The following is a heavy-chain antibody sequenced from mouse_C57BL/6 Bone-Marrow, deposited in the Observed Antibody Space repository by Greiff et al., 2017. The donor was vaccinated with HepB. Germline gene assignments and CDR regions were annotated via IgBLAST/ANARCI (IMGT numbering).Heavy chain of an antibody. CDR3: ASGITTDFDY. J-gene: IGHJ2*01. V-gene: IGHV1-50*01. Sequence: VKLQQPGAELVKPGASVKLSCKASGYTFTSYWMQWVKQRPGQGLEWIGEIDPSDSYTNYNQKFKGKATLTVDTSSSTAYMQLSSLTSEDSAVYYCASGITTDFDYWRQGTTLTVSS. CDR1: GYTFTSYW. D-gene: IGHD2-4*01. CDR2: IDPSDSYT.